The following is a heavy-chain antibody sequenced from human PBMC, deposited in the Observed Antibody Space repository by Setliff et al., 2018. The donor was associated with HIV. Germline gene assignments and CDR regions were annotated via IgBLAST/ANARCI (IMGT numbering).Heavy chain of an antibody. J-gene: IGHJ1*01. CDR3: AGESSIAVAEYFQH. CDR2: IKQDGSST. Sequence: PGGSLRLSCAASGFTFSTYWMSWVRQAPGKGLEWVANIKQDGSSTSYADSVKGRFTISRDNSKNTLYLQMNSLRAEDTAVYYCAGESSIAVAEYFQHWGQGALVTVSS. CDR1: GFTFSTYW. V-gene: IGHV3-7*05. D-gene: IGHD6-19*01.